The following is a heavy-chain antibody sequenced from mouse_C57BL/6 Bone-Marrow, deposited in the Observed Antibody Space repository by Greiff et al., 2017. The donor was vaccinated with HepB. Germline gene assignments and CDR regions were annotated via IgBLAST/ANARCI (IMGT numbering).Heavy chain of an antibody. CDR3: TRYYGSSHYAMDY. J-gene: IGHJ4*01. CDR1: GYTFTSYW. Sequence: EVQLQQSGTVLARPGASVKMSCKTSGYTFTSYWMHWVKQRPGQGLEWIGAIYPGNSDTSYNQKFKGKAKLTAVTSASTAYMELSSLTNEDSAVYYCTRYYGSSHYAMDYWCQGTSVTVSS. V-gene: IGHV1-5*01. D-gene: IGHD1-1*01. CDR2: IYPGNSDT.